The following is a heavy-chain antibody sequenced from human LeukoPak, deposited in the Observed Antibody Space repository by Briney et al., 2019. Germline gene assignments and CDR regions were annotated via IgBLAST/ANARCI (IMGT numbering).Heavy chain of an antibody. V-gene: IGHV4-38-2*02. CDR3: ARDHWSGTVTIPGSWFDP. Sequence: SETLSLTCTVSGDSLNSAGDYWGWIRQPPGKGLEWIGSIYRSGKTYYHPSLESRVAISRDTSKRQVSLNLSSVTAADTAVYFCARDHWSGTVTIPGSWFDPWGRGTLVTVAS. CDR1: GDSLNSAGDY. CDR2: IYRSGKT. D-gene: IGHD4-17*01. J-gene: IGHJ5*02.